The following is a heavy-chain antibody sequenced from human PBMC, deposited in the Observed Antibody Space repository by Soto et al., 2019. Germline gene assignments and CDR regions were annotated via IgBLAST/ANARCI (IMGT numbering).Heavy chain of an antibody. CDR2: ITGNGGST. D-gene: IGHD5-12*01. CDR3: AKNSAATIRVGYDD. Sequence: EVQLLESGGDLVQPGGSLRLSCAASGFTFSTYALSWVRQAPGKGLEWVSAITGNGGSTYYADSVRGRFTISRDNSKNTLYLQMSSLRAEDTAVYYWAKNSAATIRVGYDDWGQGTLVTVSS. J-gene: IGHJ4*02. CDR1: GFTFSTYA. V-gene: IGHV3-23*01.